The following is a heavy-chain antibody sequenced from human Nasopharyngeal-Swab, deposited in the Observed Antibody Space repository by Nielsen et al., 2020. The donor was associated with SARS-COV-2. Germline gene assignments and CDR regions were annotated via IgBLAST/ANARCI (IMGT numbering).Heavy chain of an antibody. CDR3: ASPGGIYCSSTSCYSDYYYYYGMDV. V-gene: IGHV1-18*01. CDR1: GYTFTSYG. D-gene: IGHD2-2*01. Sequence: SVKVSCKASGYTFTSYGISWVRQAPGQGLEWMGWISAYNGNTNYAQKLQGRVTMTTDTSTSTAYMELRSLRSDDTAVYYCASPGGIYCSSTSCYSDYYYYYGMDVWGQGTTVTVSS. J-gene: IGHJ6*02. CDR2: ISAYNGNT.